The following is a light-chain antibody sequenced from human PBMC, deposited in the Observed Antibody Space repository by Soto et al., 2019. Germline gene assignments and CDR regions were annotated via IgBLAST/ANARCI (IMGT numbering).Light chain of an antibody. CDR1: SSDVGGYNY. Sequence: QSALTPPPSASGSPGQSVTISCTGTSSDVGGYNYVSWYQQHPGKAPKLMIYEVSKRPSGVPDRFSGSKSGNTASLTVSGLQAEDEADYYCSSYAGSNKGVFGGGTKVTVL. CDR3: SSYAGSNKGV. V-gene: IGLV2-8*01. J-gene: IGLJ2*01. CDR2: EVS.